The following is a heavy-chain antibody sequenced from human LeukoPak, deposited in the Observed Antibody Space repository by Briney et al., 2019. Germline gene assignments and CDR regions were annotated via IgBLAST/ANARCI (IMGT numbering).Heavy chain of an antibody. D-gene: IGHD1-26*01. V-gene: IGHV1-69*08. CDR3: ARVNLRGSQYNWFDP. J-gene: IGHJ5*02. CDR1: GGTLNTHI. Sequence: WASVKVSCKASGGTLNTHIFTWVRQAPGQGLEWMGRITPIIDTTKYAQKFQGRVTITADKSTSTVYMELSSLRSEDTAVYYCARVNLRGSQYNWFDPWGQGTPVTVSS. CDR2: ITPIIDTT.